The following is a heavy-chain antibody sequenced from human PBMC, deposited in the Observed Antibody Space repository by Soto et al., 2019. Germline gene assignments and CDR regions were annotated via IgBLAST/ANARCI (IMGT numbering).Heavy chain of an antibody. Sequence: PGGSLRLSCGASGFTFSDYYMSWIRQAPGRGLEWISYLTTSGTTTYYADSVKGRFTISRDNAKNSLYLQMNSLRAGDTAVYYCARMSRSVRGLTNFDSWGQGTLVTVSS. CDR2: LTTSGTTT. D-gene: IGHD3-10*01. J-gene: IGHJ4*02. CDR3: ARMSRSVRGLTNFDS. V-gene: IGHV3-11*01. CDR1: GFTFSDYY.